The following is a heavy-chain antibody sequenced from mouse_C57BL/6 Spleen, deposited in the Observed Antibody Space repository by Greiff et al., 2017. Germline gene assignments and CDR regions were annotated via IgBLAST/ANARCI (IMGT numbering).Heavy chain of an antibody. Sequence: QVQLQQPGAELVKPGASVKLSCKASGYTFTSYWMHWVKQRPGQGLEWIGMIHPNSGSTNYNEKFKSKATLTVDKSSSTAYMQLSSLTSEDSAVYCCAYYYGSSPYYYAMDYWGQGTSGTVSS. D-gene: IGHD1-1*01. CDR3: AYYYGSSPYYYAMDY. J-gene: IGHJ4*01. CDR2: IHPNSGST. V-gene: IGHV1-64*01. CDR1: GYTFTSYW.